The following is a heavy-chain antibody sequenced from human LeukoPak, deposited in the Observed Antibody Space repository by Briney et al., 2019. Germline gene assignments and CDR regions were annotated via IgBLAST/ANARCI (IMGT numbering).Heavy chain of an antibody. J-gene: IGHJ4*02. V-gene: IGHV3-9*01. D-gene: IGHD3-10*02. Sequence: PGRSLRLSCAASGFTFSNYGLNWVRQAPGKAPEWVSGITWNSGRIGYADSVKGRFTITRDNAKNSLYLQMNSLRPEDTAVYYCTTEQPRDVSHCGQRALVTVSS. CDR2: ITWNSGRI. CDR1: GFTFSNYG. CDR3: TTEQPRDVSH.